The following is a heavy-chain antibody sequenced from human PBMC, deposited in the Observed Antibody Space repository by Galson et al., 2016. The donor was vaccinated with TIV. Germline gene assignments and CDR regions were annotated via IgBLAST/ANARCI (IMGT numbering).Heavy chain of an antibody. CDR3: ATLSSGWPNYFDN. V-gene: IGHV5-51*01. Sequence: QSGAEVTKPGESLRISCKTSGYSFTIHWIHWVRQTPGKGLEWMGVIYPGASDTKYSPSFQGQVTISADKSINTAYLQWNRLKASDTAIYFCATLSSGWPNYFDNWGQGTQVIVSS. D-gene: IGHD6-19*01. CDR2: IYPGASDT. J-gene: IGHJ4*02. CDR1: GYSFTIHW.